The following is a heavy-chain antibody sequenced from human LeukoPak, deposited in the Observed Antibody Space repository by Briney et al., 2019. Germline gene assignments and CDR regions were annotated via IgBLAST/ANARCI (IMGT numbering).Heavy chain of an antibody. CDR1: GLTFTSST. V-gene: IGHV1-58*02. CDR3: AGTPWFGELTLDY. J-gene: IGHJ4*02. D-gene: IGHD3-10*01. Sequence: TSVKVSCKASGLTFTSSTIQWVRQARGQRLEWIGWIVVGSGNTNYAQKFQERVIITRDMSTTTVYMELSSLRSEDTAVYYCAGTPWFGELTLDYWGQGTLVTVSS. CDR2: IVVGSGNT.